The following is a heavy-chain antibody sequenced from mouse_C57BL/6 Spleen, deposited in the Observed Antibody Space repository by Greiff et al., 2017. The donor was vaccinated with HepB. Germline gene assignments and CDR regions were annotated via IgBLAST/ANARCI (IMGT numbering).Heavy chain of an antibody. V-gene: IGHV5-9-1*02. CDR1: GFTFSSYA. CDR3: TRVHDYVSDFDV. D-gene: IGHD2-4*01. CDR2: ISSGGDYI. J-gene: IGHJ1*03. Sequence: EVQLVESGEGLVKPGGSLKLSCAASGFTFSSYAMSWVRQTPEKRLEWVAYISSGGDYIYYADTVKGRFTISRDNARNTLYLQMSSLKSEDTAMYYCTRVHDYVSDFDVWGTGTTVTVSS.